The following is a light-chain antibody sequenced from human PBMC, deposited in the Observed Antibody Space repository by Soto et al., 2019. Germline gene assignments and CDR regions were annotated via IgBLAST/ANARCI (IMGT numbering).Light chain of an antibody. CDR1: ETIARY. J-gene: IGKJ4*01. Sequence: DIQLTQSPSSLSASVGDRVTITCRASETIARYLNWYQQKPGKAPNLLIYAASTLKSGFPSRFSGTGSGTDFTLTISRLQPEDFATYYCQQYENYPLTFGGGTKV. CDR2: AAS. CDR3: QQYENYPLT. V-gene: IGKV1-39*01.